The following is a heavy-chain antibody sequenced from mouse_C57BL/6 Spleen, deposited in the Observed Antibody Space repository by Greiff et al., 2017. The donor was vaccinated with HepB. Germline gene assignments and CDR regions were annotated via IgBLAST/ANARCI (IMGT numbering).Heavy chain of an antibody. CDR1: GFNIKDYY. CDR3: TRGCTMITTSFDY. CDR2: IDPEDGDT. D-gene: IGHD2-4*01. J-gene: IGHJ2*01. Sequence: EVQLQQSGAELVRPGASVKLSCTASGFNIKDYYMHWVKQRPEQGLEWIGRIDPEDGDTEYAPKFQGKATMTADTSSNTAYLQLSSLTSEDTAVYYCTRGCTMITTSFDYWGQSTTLTVSS. V-gene: IGHV14-1*01.